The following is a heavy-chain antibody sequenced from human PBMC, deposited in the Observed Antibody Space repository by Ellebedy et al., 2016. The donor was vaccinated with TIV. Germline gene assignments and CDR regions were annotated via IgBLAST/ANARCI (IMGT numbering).Heavy chain of an antibody. Sequence: ASVKVSXXASGYTFTSFYMHWVRQPPGQGLEWMGIINPSGGSTSYVQKFQGRVTMTRDTSTSTVYMELSSLRSEDTAVYYCARASLGAVVPAAFDIWGQGTTVTVSS. V-gene: IGHV1-46*01. CDR1: GYTFTSFY. CDR2: INPSGGST. CDR3: ARASLGAVVPAAFDI. J-gene: IGHJ3*02. D-gene: IGHD2-21*01.